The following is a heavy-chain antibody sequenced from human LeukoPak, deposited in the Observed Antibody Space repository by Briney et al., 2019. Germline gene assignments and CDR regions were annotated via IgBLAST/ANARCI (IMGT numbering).Heavy chain of an antibody. CDR2: ISGSGGST. J-gene: IGHJ4*02. V-gene: IGHV3-23*01. Sequence: GGSLRLSCAASGFTVSSNYMSWVRQAPGKGLEWVSAISGSGGSTYYADSVKGRFTISRDNAKNTLYLQMNSLRVEDTAVYYCAREWSGFGELPDYWGQGTLVTVSS. CDR1: GFTVSSNY. CDR3: AREWSGFGELPDY. D-gene: IGHD3-10*01.